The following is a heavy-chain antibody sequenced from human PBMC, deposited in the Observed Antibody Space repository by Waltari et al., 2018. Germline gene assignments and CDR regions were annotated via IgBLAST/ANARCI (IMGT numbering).Heavy chain of an antibody. CDR1: GFTFSTYC. CDR2: IKEDGSEE. D-gene: IGHD2-15*01. CDR3: ARDPVVVVSASNLFDY. V-gene: IGHV3-7*03. J-gene: IGHJ4*02. Sequence: EVQLVESGGGLVQSGGSLRRSCAASGFTFSTYCIIWVRQSTGKGLEWVGNIKEDGSEEYYMDSLKGRFAISRDNAKNSLYLQMNSLRAEDTAVYYCARDPVVVVSASNLFDYWGQGTLVTVSS.